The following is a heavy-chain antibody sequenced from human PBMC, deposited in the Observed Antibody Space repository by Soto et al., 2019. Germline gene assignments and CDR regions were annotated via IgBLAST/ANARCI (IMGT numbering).Heavy chain of an antibody. CDR1: GGSISSYY. CDR2: IYTSGST. J-gene: IGHJ6*02. CDR3: ARGGGYDFWSGLFGGMDV. V-gene: IGHV4-4*07. Sequence: SDILSLTCTVSGGSISSYYWSWIRQPAGKGLEWIGRIYTSGSTNYNPSLKSRVTMSVDTSKNQFSLKLSSVTAADTAVYYCARGGGYDFWSGLFGGMDVWGQGTTVTVS. D-gene: IGHD3-3*01.